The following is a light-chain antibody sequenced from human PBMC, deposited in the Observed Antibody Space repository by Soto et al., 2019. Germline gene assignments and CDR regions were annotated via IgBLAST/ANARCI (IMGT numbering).Light chain of an antibody. CDR1: QSVSSSY. Sequence: SALTQSPGTLSLSPGERATLSCRASQSVSSSYLAWYQQKPGQAPRLPIYGASSRATGIPDRFSGSGSGTDFTLTISRLEPEDFAVYYCQQYGSSPWTFGQGTKVDIK. CDR3: QQYGSSPWT. J-gene: IGKJ1*01. CDR2: GAS. V-gene: IGKV3-20*01.